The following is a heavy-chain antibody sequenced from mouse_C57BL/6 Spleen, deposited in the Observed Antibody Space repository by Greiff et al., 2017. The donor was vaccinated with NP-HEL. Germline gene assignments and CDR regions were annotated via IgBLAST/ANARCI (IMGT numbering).Heavy chain of an antibody. CDR1: GYTFTSYW. V-gene: IGHV1-64*01. CDR3: AREGDYSNYDWYFDV. Sequence: VQLQQPGAELVKPGASVKLSCKASGYTFTSYWMYWVKQRPGQGLEWIGMIHPNSGSTNYNEKFKSKATLTVDKSSSTAYMQLSSLTSEDSAVYYCAREGDYSNYDWYFDVWGTGTTVTVSS. J-gene: IGHJ1*03. D-gene: IGHD2-5*01. CDR2: IHPNSGST.